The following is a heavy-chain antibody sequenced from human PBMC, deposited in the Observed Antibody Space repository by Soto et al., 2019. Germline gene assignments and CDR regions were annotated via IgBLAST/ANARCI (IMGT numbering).Heavy chain of an antibody. V-gene: IGHV1-3*01. J-gene: IGHJ5*02. CDR3: ARGIATGQLDP. CDR1: GYTFTRYT. CDR2: INPDNGNT. D-gene: IGHD2-15*01. Sequence: EASVKVSCKASGYTFTRYTMNWVRQAPGQRLEWMGWINPDNGNTKSSQKFQDRVIITRDTSASTAYMDLSSLRSEGTAVYYCARGIATGQLDPWGQGTLVTVSS.